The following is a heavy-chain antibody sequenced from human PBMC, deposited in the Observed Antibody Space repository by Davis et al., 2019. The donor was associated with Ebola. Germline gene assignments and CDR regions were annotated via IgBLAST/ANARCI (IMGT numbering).Heavy chain of an antibody. CDR3: ARVGGSGLGYYYGMDV. CDR2: ISSSSSYI. V-gene: IGHV3-21*01. D-gene: IGHD3-10*01. J-gene: IGHJ6*02. CDR1: GFTFSSYS. Sequence: GGSLRLSCAASGFTFSSYSMNWVRQAPGKGLEWVSSISSSSSYIYYADSVKGRFTISRDNAKNSLYLQMNSLRAEDTAVYYCARVGGSGLGYYYGMDVWGQGTTVTVSS.